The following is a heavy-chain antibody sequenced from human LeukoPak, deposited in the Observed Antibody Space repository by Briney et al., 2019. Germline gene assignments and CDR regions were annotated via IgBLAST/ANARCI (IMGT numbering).Heavy chain of an antibody. CDR1: GGSISSGSYY. V-gene: IGHV4-61*02. J-gene: IGHJ4*02. Sequence: SQTLSLTCTVSGGSISSGSYYWSWIRQPAGKGLEWIGRIYTSGSTNYNPSLKSRVTISVDTSKNQFSLKLSSVTAADTAVYYCARVRPTDLRYFDWLPPAYFDYWGQGTLVTVSS. D-gene: IGHD3-9*01. CDR3: ARVRPTDLRYFDWLPPAYFDY. CDR2: IYTSGST.